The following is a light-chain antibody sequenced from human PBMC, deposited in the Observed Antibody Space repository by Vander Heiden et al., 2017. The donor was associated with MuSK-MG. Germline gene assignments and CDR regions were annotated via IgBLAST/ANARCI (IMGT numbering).Light chain of an antibody. CDR3: QQYNNWPPGT. J-gene: IGKJ1*01. V-gene: IGKV3-15*01. CDR2: CAS. Sequence: ELVMKQSPATLSASPGERATLCRRASQSVSSTFAWYQQKPGQAPRLLLFCASTKATGIPARFSGSGSGTEFTLTTSSLLSEDFAVYYCQQYNNWPPGTFGQGTKVEIK. CDR1: QSVSST.